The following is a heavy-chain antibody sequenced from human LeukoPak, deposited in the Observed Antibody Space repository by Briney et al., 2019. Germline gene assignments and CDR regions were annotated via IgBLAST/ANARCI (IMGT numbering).Heavy chain of an antibody. J-gene: IGHJ4*02. V-gene: IGHV4-34*01. CDR2: INHSGST. Sequence: SETLSPTCAVYGGSFSGYYWSWLRQPPGKGLEWIGEINHSGSTNYNPSLKSRVTISVDTSKNTFSLKLSSVTASDPAVHYCSRGGEYYDSRGYSLWGQGTRVSV. CDR1: GGSFSGYY. D-gene: IGHD3-22*01. CDR3: SRGGEYYDSRGYSL.